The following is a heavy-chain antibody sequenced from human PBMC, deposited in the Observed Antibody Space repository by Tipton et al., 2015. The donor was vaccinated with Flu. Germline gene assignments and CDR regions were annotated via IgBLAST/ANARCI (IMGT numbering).Heavy chain of an antibody. CDR3: ARRDYSNYVSEPHNWFDP. D-gene: IGHD4-11*01. Sequence: TLSLTCAVSGDSISSDYHWGWIRQFPGKGLEWIGTVSRSGSPYYNPSLRSRVTMSVAGPKGQFSLRLTSVTAADTAVYFCARRDYSNYVSEPHNWFDPWGQGILVTVSS. V-gene: IGHV4-38-2*01. J-gene: IGHJ5*01. CDR1: GDSISSDYH. CDR2: VSRSGSP.